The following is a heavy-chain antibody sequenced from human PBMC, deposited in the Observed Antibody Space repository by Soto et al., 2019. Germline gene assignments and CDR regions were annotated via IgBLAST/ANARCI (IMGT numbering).Heavy chain of an antibody. CDR2: IIPIFGTA. J-gene: IGHJ4*02. Sequence: QVQLVQSGAEVRKPGSSVKVSCKASGGTFSRRAISWVRQAPGQGLEWMGGIIPIFGTANHAQKFQGRVTIIADESTSTVYMELSSLRSEDTAMYYCARGWGYDSNAYYYAYWGQGTLVIVSS. D-gene: IGHD3-22*01. V-gene: IGHV1-69*01. CDR1: GGTFSRRA. CDR3: ARGWGYDSNAYYYAY.